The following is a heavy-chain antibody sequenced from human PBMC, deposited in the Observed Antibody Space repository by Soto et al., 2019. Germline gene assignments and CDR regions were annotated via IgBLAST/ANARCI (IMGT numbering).Heavy chain of an antibody. J-gene: IGHJ5*02. CDR1: GGSISSSSYY. V-gene: IGHV4-39*01. D-gene: IGHD3-10*01. Sequence: SETLSLTCTVSGGSISSSSYYWGWIRQPPGKGLEWIGSIYYSGSTYYNPSLKSRVTISVDTSKNQFSLKLSSVTAADTAVYYCAIHPADTMVRGVIFGRGWFDPWGQGTLVTVSS. CDR3: AIHPADTMVRGVIFGRGWFDP. CDR2: IYYSGST.